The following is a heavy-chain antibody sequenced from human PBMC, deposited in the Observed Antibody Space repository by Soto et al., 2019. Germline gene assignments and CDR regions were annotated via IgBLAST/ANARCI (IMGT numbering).Heavy chain of an antibody. CDR1: GFTFSSYS. D-gene: IGHD3-9*01. CDR2: ISGNGGNT. V-gene: IGHV3-23*01. CDR3: AKATLSGYYPYYYYYGMDV. J-gene: IGHJ6*02. Sequence: PGGSLRLSCAASGFTFSSYSMNWVRQAPGKGLEWVSGISGNGGNTYYADFVKGRFTISRDSSKNTLYLQMNSLRAEDTAVYYCAKATLSGYYPYYYYYGMDVWGQGTTVTVSS.